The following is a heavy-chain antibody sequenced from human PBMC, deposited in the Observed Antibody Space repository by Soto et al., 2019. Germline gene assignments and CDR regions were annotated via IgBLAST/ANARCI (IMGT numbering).Heavy chain of an antibody. Sequence: ASVKVSCKASGYTFTSYDINWVRQATGQGLEWRGWMKPNSGNTGYAQKFQGRVTMTRNTSISTAYMELSSLGSEDTAVYYCARGPKASPFDYWGQGTLVTVSS. CDR2: MKPNSGNT. J-gene: IGHJ4*02. CDR3: ARGPKASPFDY. CDR1: GYTFTSYD. V-gene: IGHV1-8*01.